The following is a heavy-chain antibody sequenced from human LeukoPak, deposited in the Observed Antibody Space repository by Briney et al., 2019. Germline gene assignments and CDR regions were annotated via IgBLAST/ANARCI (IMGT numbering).Heavy chain of an antibody. J-gene: IGHJ6*04. Sequence: SETLSLTCAVYGGSFSGYYWSWIRQPPGKGLEWIGEINHSGSTNYNPSLKSRVTISVDTSKNQFSLKLSSVTAADTAVYYRARLPRYCSSTSCKIYYYYYYGMDVWGKGTTVTVSS. CDR2: INHSGST. CDR1: GGSFSGYY. CDR3: ARLPRYCSSTSCKIYYYYYYGMDV. V-gene: IGHV4-34*01. D-gene: IGHD2-2*01.